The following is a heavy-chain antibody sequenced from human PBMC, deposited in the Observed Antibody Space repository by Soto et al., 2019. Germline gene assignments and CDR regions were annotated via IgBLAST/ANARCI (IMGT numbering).Heavy chain of an antibody. V-gene: IGHV1-69*08. Sequence: QVQLVQSGAEVKKPGSSVKVSCKDSGGTLSSDTFSWVRQAPGQGLEWMGRVIPNLGVTNYAKKFQSRFTIVVDTSTSTAYMELNSLRYEDTAVYYCARDKVYCSDTSCPDFDYWGQGTLVTVSS. CDR2: VIPNLGVT. J-gene: IGHJ4*02. CDR3: ARDKVYCSDTSCPDFDY. CDR1: GGTLSSDT. D-gene: IGHD2-15*01.